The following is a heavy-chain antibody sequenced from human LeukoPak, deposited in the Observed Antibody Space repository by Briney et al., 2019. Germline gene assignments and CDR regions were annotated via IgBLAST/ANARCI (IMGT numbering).Heavy chain of an antibody. J-gene: IGHJ4*02. Sequence: SETLSLTCTVSGGFISNYYWSWIRQPPGKGLEWIGYIYYSGSTNYNPSLKSRVTISVDTSKNQFSLKLSSVTAADTAVYHCARDRWGRFDYWGQGTLVTVSS. V-gene: IGHV4-59*01. CDR3: ARDRWGRFDY. D-gene: IGHD2-21*02. CDR1: GGFISNYY. CDR2: IYYSGST.